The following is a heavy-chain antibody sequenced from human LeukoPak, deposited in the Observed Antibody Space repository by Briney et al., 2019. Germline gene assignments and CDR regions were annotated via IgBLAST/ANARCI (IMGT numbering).Heavy chain of an antibody. CDR1: GFTFSRYA. CDR3: VKDSSSGSYFDY. D-gene: IGHD3-10*01. V-gene: IGHV3-64D*06. J-gene: IGHJ4*02. Sequence: GGSLRLSCSASGFTFSRYAMHWVRQAPGKGLEYVSAISSNGGSTYHADSVKGRFTISRDNSRNTPHLQMSSLRVEDTAVYYCVKDSSSGSYFDYWGQGTLVTVSS. CDR2: ISSNGGST.